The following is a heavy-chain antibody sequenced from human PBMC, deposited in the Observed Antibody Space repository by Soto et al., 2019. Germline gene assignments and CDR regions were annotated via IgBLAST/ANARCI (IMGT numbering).Heavy chain of an antibody. Sequence: PGESLKISCKGSGYSFTSYWIGWVRQMPGKGLEWMGIVYPGDSDTRYSPSFQGQVTISADKSISTAYLQWSSLKASDTAMYYCARPYYYDSSGYYPGAFDIWGQGTMVTVSS. CDR2: VYPGDSDT. CDR1: GYSFTSYW. CDR3: ARPYYYDSSGYYPGAFDI. V-gene: IGHV5-51*01. D-gene: IGHD3-22*01. J-gene: IGHJ3*02.